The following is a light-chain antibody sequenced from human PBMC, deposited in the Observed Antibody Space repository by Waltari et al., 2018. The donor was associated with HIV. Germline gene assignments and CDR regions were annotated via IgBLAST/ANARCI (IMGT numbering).Light chain of an antibody. CDR2: TNT. J-gene: IGLJ2*01. CDR3: QSFDRLSALPI. V-gene: IGLV1-40*01. Sequence: QSALPQPPSLSWAPGQRVTISCNGLRTTNSGTTSDVHWSQLLPGTGPRITISTNTHRPSGCPDRFSASKSGTSASLAITGLQAEDEADDYCQSFDRLSALPIFGGGTKVTV. CDR1: RTTNSGTTSD.